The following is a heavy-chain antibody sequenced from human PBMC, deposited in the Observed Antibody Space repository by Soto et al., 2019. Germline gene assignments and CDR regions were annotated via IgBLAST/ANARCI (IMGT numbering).Heavy chain of an antibody. J-gene: IGHJ4*02. V-gene: IGHV3-23*01. D-gene: IGHD2-15*01. CDR2: ISGSGGST. Sequence: GGSLRLSCAASGFTFSSYAMSWVRQAPGKGLEWVSAISGSGGSTYYADSVKGRFTISRDNSKNTLYLQMNSLRAEDTAVYYCAKVGCSGGSCYPPWFDYWGQGTLVTAPQ. CDR3: AKVGCSGGSCYPPWFDY. CDR1: GFTFSSYA.